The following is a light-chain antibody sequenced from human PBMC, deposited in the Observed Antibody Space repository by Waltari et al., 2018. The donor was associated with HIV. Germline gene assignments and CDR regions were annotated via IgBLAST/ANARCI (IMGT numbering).Light chain of an antibody. CDR3: SSYAGSNNLV. CDR2: EVS. V-gene: IGLV2-8*01. CDR1: SSSVGPYAY. J-gene: IGLJ3*02. Sequence: QSALPQSPSASGSPGQSVTISCTGTSSSVGPYAYAYWYQQHPGKAPKLMIYEVSKRPSGVPDRFSGSKSANTASLTVSGLQEDDEADYYCSSYAGSNNLVFGGGTKLTVL.